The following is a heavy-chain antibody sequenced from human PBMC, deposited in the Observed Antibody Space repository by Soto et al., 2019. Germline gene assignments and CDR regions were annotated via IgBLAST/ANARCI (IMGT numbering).Heavy chain of an antibody. V-gene: IGHV3-21*01. J-gene: IGHJ6*02. CDR1: GFTFSSYS. D-gene: IGHD3-10*01. Sequence: PGGSLRLSCAASGFTFSSYSMNWVRQAPGKGLEWVSSISSSSSYIYYADSVKGRFTISRDNAKNSLYLQMNSLRAEDTAVYYCARDRVVRGLTDYYYGMDVWGQGTTVTVSS. CDR2: ISSSSSYI. CDR3: ARDRVVRGLTDYYYGMDV.